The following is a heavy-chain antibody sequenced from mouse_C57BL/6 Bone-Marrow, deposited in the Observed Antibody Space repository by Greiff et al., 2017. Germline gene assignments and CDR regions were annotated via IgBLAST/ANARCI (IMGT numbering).Heavy chain of an antibody. Sequence: QVQLQQPGAELVMPGASVKLSCKASGYTFTSYWMHWVKQRPGQGLEWIGELDPSDSYTNSNPKFKGKSTLTVDKSSSTAYMQLSSLTSEDAAVYYCASGSAQASYYVDDWGQGTTLTVSS. CDR3: ASGSAQASYYVDD. J-gene: IGHJ2*01. V-gene: IGHV1-69*01. D-gene: IGHD3-2*02. CDR1: GYTFTSYW. CDR2: LDPSDSYT.